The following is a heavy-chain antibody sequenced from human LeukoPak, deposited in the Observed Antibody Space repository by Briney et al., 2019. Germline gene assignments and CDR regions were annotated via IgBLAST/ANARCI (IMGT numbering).Heavy chain of an antibody. CDR2: IYYSGST. CDR1: GGSISSYY. D-gene: IGHD3-3*01. Sequence: PSETLSLTCTVSGGSISSYYWSWIRQPPGKGLEWIGYIYYSGSTNYNPSLKSRVTISVDTSKNQFSLKLSSVTAADTAVYYCARYGYDFWSGYYPSNWLDPWGQGTLVTVSS. V-gene: IGHV4-59*01. CDR3: ARYGYDFWSGYYPSNWLDP. J-gene: IGHJ5*02.